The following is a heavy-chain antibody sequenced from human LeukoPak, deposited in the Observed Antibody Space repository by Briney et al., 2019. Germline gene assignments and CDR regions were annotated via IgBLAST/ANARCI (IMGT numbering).Heavy chain of an antibody. Sequence: SETLSLTCTVSGGSISSYYWSWIRQPPGKGLEWIGYIYYSGSTNYNPSLKSRVTISVDTSKNQFSLKLSSVTAADTAVYYCAREAAAAGTSDFDYWGQGTLVTVSS. CDR3: AREAAAAGTSDFDY. V-gene: IGHV4-59*12. CDR1: GGSISSYY. J-gene: IGHJ4*02. D-gene: IGHD6-13*01. CDR2: IYYSGST.